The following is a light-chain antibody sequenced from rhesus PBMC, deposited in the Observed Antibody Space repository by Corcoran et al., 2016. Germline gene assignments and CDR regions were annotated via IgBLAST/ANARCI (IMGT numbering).Light chain of an antibody. Sequence: DIQMTQSPSSLSASVGDRVTITCRASENVNNYLNWCQQKPGKAPKLLIYKASTLQSGVPSRLSGSGSGTDDTFIISSLQPENVATYYCQHDYGTPYSFGQGTKVEIK. CDR2: KAS. CDR1: ENVNNY. CDR3: QHDYGTPYS. J-gene: IGKJ2*01. V-gene: IGKV1-74*01.